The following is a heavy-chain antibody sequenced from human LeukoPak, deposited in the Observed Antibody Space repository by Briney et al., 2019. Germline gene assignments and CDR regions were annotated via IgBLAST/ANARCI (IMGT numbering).Heavy chain of an antibody. J-gene: IGHJ6*03. CDR2: IYYSGST. CDR3: AEIGYYYYYMDV. CDR1: GGSTSSSSYY. V-gene: IGHV4-39*01. Sequence: SGTLSLTCTVSGGSTSSSSYYWGWIRQPPGEGLEWIGSIYYSGSTYYNPSLKSRVTISVDTSKNQFSLNLSSVTAADTAVHYCAEIGYYYYYMDVWGKGTTVTVSS.